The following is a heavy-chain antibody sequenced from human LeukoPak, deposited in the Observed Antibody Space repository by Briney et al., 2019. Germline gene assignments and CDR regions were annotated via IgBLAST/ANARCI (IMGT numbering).Heavy chain of an antibody. CDR1: GFTFSSYD. Sequence: SGGSLRLSCAASGFTFSSYDMNWVRQAPGKGLEWVSSISSSSTYIYYADSVKGRFTISRDNAKNSLCLQMNSLRVEDTAVYYCARAEGSGSSFDYWGQGTLVTVST. V-gene: IGHV3-21*01. J-gene: IGHJ4*02. D-gene: IGHD3-10*01. CDR2: ISSSSTYI. CDR3: ARAEGSGSSFDY.